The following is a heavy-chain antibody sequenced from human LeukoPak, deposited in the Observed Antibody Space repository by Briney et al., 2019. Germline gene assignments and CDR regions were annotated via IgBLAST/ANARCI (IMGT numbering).Heavy chain of an antibody. J-gene: IGHJ5*02. CDR3: ARGADGVSSNSRGWFDP. CDR1: GFTFSSYA. CDR2: ISYDGSNK. D-gene: IGHD2-15*01. V-gene: IGHV3-30*04. Sequence: GGSLRLSCAASGFTFSSYAIHWVRQAPGKGLEWVALISYDGSNKYYADSVKGRFTISRDKSKNTLYLQMNSLRAEDTAVYSCARGADGVSSNSRGWFDPWGQGTLVTVSS.